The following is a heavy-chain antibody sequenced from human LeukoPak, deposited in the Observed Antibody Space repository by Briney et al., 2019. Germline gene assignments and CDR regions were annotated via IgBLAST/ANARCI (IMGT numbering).Heavy chain of an antibody. D-gene: IGHD3-10*01. V-gene: IGHV3-7*01. CDR1: GFTFSSHW. Sequence: GGSLRLSCAASGFTFSSHWMSWVRQVPGKGLEWVANIKQDGNEKYYVDSVKGRSTISRDNAKNSLYLQMNSLRAEDTAVYYCARESGLHPKAFDIWGQGTMVTVSS. J-gene: IGHJ3*02. CDR2: IKQDGNEK. CDR3: ARESGLHPKAFDI.